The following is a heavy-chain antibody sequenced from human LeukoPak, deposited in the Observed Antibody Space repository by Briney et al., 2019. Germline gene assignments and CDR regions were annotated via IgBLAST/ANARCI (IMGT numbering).Heavy chain of an antibody. D-gene: IGHD3-22*01. CDR2: IYSGGST. Sequence: PGGSLRLSCAASGFTFSSYSMNWVRQAPGKGLEWVSVIYSGGSTYYADSVKGRFTISRDNSKNTLYLQMNSLRAEDTAVYYCARRRYYYDSSGQTDAFDIWGQGTVVTVSS. CDR3: ARRRYYYDSSGQTDAFDI. J-gene: IGHJ3*02. CDR1: GFTFSSYS. V-gene: IGHV3-66*02.